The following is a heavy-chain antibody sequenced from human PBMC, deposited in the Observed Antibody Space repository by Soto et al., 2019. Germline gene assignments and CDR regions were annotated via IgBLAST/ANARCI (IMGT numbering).Heavy chain of an antibody. Sequence: QVQLVESGGGVVQPGRSLRLSCAASGFTFSSYGMHWVRQAPGKGLEWVAVIWYDGSNKYYADSVKGRFTISRDNSKNTRYLQMNSLRAEDTAVYYCARDHRYYYDSSGYYGYFDYWGQGTLVTVSS. CDR1: GFTFSSYG. CDR2: IWYDGSNK. V-gene: IGHV3-33*01. D-gene: IGHD3-22*01. CDR3: ARDHRYYYDSSGYYGYFDY. J-gene: IGHJ4*02.